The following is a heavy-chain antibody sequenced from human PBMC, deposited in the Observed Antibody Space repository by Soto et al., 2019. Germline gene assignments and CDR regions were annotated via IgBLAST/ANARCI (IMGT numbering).Heavy chain of an antibody. CDR1: GYTFTSYG. Sequence: ASVKVSCKASGYTFTSYGISWVRQAPGQGLEWMGWISAYNGNTNYAQKLQGRVTMTTDTSTSTAYMELRSLRSDDTAVYYCAGGPCSRTSCPLMDVWGKGTTVTVSS. CDR2: ISAYNGNT. CDR3: AGGPCSRTSCPLMDV. V-gene: IGHV1-18*01. D-gene: IGHD2-2*01. J-gene: IGHJ6*04.